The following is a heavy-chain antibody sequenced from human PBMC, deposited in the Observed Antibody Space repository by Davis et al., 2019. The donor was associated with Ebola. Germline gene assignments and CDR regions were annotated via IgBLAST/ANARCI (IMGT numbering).Heavy chain of an antibody. CDR1: GYTFSNYW. V-gene: IGHV5-51*01. J-gene: IGHJ5*02. CDR2: IYPGDSDT. Sequence: GESLKISCKGLGYTFSNYWIGWVRQMPGKGLEWMGIIYPGDSDTRYSPSFQGQVTISADKSISTAYLQWNSLKASDTAMYYCARQTHHFLSGPRTWFDPWGQGTLVTVSS. D-gene: IGHD3-3*02. CDR3: ARQTHHFLSGPRTWFDP.